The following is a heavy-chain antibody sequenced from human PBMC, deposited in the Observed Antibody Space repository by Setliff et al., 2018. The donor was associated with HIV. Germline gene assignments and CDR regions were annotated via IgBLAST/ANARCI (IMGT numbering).Heavy chain of an antibody. D-gene: IGHD6-19*01. CDR3: AQISGWEPYYFDY. Sequence: PSETLSLTCAVYGGSFSGYYWSWIRQPPGKGLEWIGEINHSGSTNYNPSLKSQVTLSVDTSKNQFSLKLSSVTAADTAVYYCAQISGWEPYYFDYWGQGTLVTVSS. J-gene: IGHJ4*02. CDR2: INHSGST. CDR1: GGSFSGYY. V-gene: IGHV4-34*01.